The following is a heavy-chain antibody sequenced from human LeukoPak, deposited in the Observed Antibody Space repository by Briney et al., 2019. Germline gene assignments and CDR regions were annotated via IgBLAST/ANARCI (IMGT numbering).Heavy chain of an antibody. CDR1: GFTVSSNY. CDR3: ARGGATVTTDY. Sequence: PGGSLRLSCAASGFTVSSNYMSWVRQAPGKGLEWVSYISSSGSTIYYADSVKGRFTISRDNAKNSLYLQMNSLRAEDTAVYYCARGGATVTTDYWGQGTLVTVSS. D-gene: IGHD4-17*01. J-gene: IGHJ4*02. V-gene: IGHV3-11*01. CDR2: ISSSGSTI.